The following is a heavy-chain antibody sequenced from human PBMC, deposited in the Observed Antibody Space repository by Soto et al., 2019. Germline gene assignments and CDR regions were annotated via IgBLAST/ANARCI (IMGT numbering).Heavy chain of an antibody. CDR1: GGTFSRST. Sequence: QVQLVQSGAEVKKPGSSVKVACKASGGTFSRSTIRWVRQAPGQGLDWMGRIIPILGIANYAQKFKCRVTITADKATSTAYMELSSLRSANTGLYYCESVYGDYYYWGQGNLGTFSS. D-gene: IGHD4-17*01. CDR2: IIPILGIA. J-gene: IGHJ4*02. V-gene: IGHV1-69*02. CDR3: ESVYGDYYY.